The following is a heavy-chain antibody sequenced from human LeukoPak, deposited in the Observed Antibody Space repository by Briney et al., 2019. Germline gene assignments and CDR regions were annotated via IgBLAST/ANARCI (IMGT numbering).Heavy chain of an antibody. J-gene: IGHJ5*02. Sequence: GGSLRLSCAASGFTFSTYAMSWVRQAPGKGLEWVSAIGGSGVNTYYADSVKGRFTISRDNSKNTLYLQMNSLRAEDTAVYYCARDFGSSSWYPWGQGTLVTVSS. CDR2: IGGSGVNT. D-gene: IGHD6-13*01. CDR1: GFTFSTYA. V-gene: IGHV3-23*01. CDR3: ARDFGSSSWYP.